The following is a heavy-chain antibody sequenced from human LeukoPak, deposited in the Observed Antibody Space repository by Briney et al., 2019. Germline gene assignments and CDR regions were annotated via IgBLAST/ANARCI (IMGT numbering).Heavy chain of an antibody. D-gene: IGHD2-2*01. V-gene: IGHV4-4*07. Sequence: SETLSLTCTVSGGSISSYYWSWIRQPAGKGLEWIGRIYTSGRTNYNPSLKSRGTMSVEKSKKKYSRKLSSVTAADTAVYYCARDGIVVVPAAIAANWFDPWGQGTLVTVSS. CDR2: IYTSGRT. CDR3: ARDGIVVVPAAIAANWFDP. J-gene: IGHJ5*02. CDR1: GGSISSYY.